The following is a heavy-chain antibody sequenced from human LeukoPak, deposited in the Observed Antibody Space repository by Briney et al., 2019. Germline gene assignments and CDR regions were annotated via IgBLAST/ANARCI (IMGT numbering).Heavy chain of an antibody. V-gene: IGHV1-46*01. CDR1: GYTFTSYY. D-gene: IGHD5-18*01. CDR2: ISPSAGST. J-gene: IGHJ5*02. Sequence: ASVKVSCKASGYTFTSYYIHWVRQAPGQGLEWMGVISPSAGSTGYAQKFQGRVTMTKDTSTSTVYMELSSLRFEDTAVYYCAGGIQIWTQDPPLLGWFDPWGREPWSPSPQ. CDR3: AGGIQIWTQDPPLLGWFDP.